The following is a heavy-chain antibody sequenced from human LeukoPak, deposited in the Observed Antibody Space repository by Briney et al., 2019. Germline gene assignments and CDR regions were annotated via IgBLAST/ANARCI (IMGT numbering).Heavy chain of an antibody. Sequence: PSETLSLTCAVYGGSFSGYYWSWIRQPPGKGLEWIGEINHSGSTNYNPSLKSRVTISVDTSKNQFSLKLSSVTAADTAVYYCARAPIVQLSFDYWGQGTLVTVSS. D-gene: IGHD3-16*02. CDR1: GGSFSGYY. V-gene: IGHV4-34*01. CDR3: ARAPIVQLSFDY. J-gene: IGHJ4*02. CDR2: INHSGST.